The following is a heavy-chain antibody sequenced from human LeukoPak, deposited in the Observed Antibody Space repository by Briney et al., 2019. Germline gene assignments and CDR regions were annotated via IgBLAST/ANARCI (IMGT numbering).Heavy chain of an antibody. CDR2: INPSGGST. CDR3: ARGSGLDIDY. J-gene: IGHJ4*02. D-gene: IGHD3-10*01. V-gene: IGHV1-46*01. Sequence: RASVKVSCKASGYTFTFYYIYWVRQAPGQGLEWMGIINPSGGSTSYAQKFQGRVTMTRDMSTSTVYMELSSLRFEDTAVYYCARGSGLDIDYWGQGTLVTVSS. CDR1: GYTFTFYY.